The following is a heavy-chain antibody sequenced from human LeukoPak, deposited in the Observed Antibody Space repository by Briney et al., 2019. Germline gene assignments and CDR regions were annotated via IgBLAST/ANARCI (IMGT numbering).Heavy chain of an antibody. Sequence: GASVKVSCKASGGTFSSYAISWVRQAPGQGLEWMGRIIPILGIANYAQKFQGGVTITADKSTSTAYMELSSLRSEDTAVYYCARDSLGMATGYFDYWGQGTLVTVSS. CDR1: GGTFSSYA. D-gene: IGHD5-24*01. CDR3: ARDSLGMATGYFDY. CDR2: IIPILGIA. V-gene: IGHV1-69*04. J-gene: IGHJ4*02.